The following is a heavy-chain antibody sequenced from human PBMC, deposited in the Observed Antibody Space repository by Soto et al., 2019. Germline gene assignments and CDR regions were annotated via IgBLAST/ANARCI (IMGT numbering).Heavy chain of an antibody. V-gene: IGHV3-30-3*01. Sequence: GKGLEWVAVISYDGSNKYYADSVKGRFTISRDNSKNTLYLQMNSLRAEDTAVYYCARDSRAVAGLFEYWRHGTLVIGSS. J-gene: IGHJ4*01. CDR2: ISYDGSNK. CDR3: ARDSRAVAGLFEY. D-gene: IGHD6-19*01.